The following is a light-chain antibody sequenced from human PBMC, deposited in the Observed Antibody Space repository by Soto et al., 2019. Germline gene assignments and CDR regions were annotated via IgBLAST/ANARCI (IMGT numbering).Light chain of an antibody. Sequence: SALTQPASVSGSPGQSITISCTGTSSDVGSYNLVSWYQQHSGKAPKLMIYEGSKRPSGVSNRFSGSKSGNTASLTISGLQAEDEADYYCCSYAGSSTYVFGTGTKVTVL. CDR3: CSYAGSSTYV. J-gene: IGLJ1*01. CDR2: EGS. CDR1: SSDVGSYNL. V-gene: IGLV2-23*01.